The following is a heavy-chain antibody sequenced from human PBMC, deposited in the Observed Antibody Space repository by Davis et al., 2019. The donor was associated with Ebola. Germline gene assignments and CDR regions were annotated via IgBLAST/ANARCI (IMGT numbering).Heavy chain of an antibody. V-gene: IGHV1-46*01. J-gene: IGHJ4*02. CDR3: ARGPSVATAHYFDY. CDR2: INPSGGST. Sequence: AASVKVSCKASGYTFTSYYMHWVRQAPGQGLEWMGIINPSGGSTSYAQKFQGRVMITADKSTRIAYMELNSLTSEDTAVYYCARGPSVATAHYFDYWGQGTLVTVSS. CDR1: GYTFTSYY. D-gene: IGHD2-21*02.